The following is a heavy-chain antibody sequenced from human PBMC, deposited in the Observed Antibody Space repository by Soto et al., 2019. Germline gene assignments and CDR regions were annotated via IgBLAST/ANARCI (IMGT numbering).Heavy chain of an antibody. D-gene: IGHD3-9*01. CDR2: MYYSGST. J-gene: IGHJ6*02. CDR1: GGSISSGGYS. Sequence: AETLSLTCAVSGGSISSGGYSWGWIRQPPGKGLEWIGYMYYSGSTNYHPSLKSRVTISVDTSKTQFSLKLSSVTAADTAVYYCARVPMYYDILTGYSDYYYYGMDVWGQGTTVTVSS. CDR3: ARVPMYYDILTGYSDYYYYGMDV. V-gene: IGHV4-61*08.